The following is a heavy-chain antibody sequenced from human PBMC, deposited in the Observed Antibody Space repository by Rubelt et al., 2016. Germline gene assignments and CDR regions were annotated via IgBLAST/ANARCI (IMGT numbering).Heavy chain of an antibody. CDR2: IYYSGST. CDR3: GSCTAKTTVTLGGDYYYYGMDV. Sequence: QVQLQESGPGLVKPSQTLSLTCTVSGGSISSGGYYWSWIRQHPGKGLEWIGYIYYSGSTYYNPSLKSRVTISVDTSKNQFSLKLSSVTAADTAGYYCGSCTAKTTVTLGGDYYYYGMDVWGQGTTVTVSS. D-gene: IGHD4-17*01. J-gene: IGHJ6*02. CDR1: GGSISSGGYY. V-gene: IGHV4-31*03.